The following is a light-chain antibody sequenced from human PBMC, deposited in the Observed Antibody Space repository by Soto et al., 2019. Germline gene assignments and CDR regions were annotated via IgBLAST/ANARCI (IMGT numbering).Light chain of an antibody. J-gene: IGKJ1*01. Sequence: EIVLTQSPATLSLSPGERATLSCRASPSVSSYLAWYQQKPGQAPRLLIYDSSNRAAGIPARFSGSGSGTDFTLTISSLEPEDCAVYYGQQRSNWPRKFGQGTKVEIK. CDR3: QQRSNWPRK. CDR2: DSS. CDR1: PSVSSY. V-gene: IGKV3-11*01.